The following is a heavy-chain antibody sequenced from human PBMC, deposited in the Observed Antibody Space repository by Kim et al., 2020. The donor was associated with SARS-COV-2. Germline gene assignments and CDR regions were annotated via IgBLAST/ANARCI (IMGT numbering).Heavy chain of an antibody. V-gene: IGHV3-23*01. Sequence: GGSLRLSCVASGFAFSTYAMSWVRQAPGKGPEWVSGISASGSTSYYADSVRGRFTISRDNLQDRIHLQMNSLRVEDTAIYYCAKTFCFWDSGDQRYYYH. J-gene: IGHJ6*03. CDR2: ISASGSTS. CDR1: GFAFSTYA. CDR3: AKTFCFWDSGDQRYYYH. D-gene: IGHD6-19*01.